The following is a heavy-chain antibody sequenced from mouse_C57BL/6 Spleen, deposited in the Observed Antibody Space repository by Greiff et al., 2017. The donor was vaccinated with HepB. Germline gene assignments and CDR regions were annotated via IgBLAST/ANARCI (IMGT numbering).Heavy chain of an antibody. CDR3: AGNDYDDGVAY. D-gene: IGHD2-4*01. J-gene: IGHJ3*01. CDR2: ISDGGSYT. CDR1: GFTFSSYA. Sequence: DVMLVESGGGLVKPGGSLKLSCAASGFTFSSYAMSWVRQTPEKRLEWVATISDGGSYTYYPDNVKGRFTISRDNAKNNLYLQMSHLKSEDTAMYYCAGNDYDDGVAYWGQGTLVTVSA. V-gene: IGHV5-4*03.